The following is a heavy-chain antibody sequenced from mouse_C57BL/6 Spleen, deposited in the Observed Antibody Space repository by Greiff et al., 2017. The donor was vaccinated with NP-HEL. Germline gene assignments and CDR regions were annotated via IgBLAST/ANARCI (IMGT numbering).Heavy chain of an antibody. CDR3: ARSGYDYDGGVWFAY. CDR1: GYTFTSYG. CDR2: IYPRSGNT. Sequence: VQLQQSGAELARPGASVKLSCKASGYTFTSYGISWVKQRTGQGLEWIGEIYPRSGNTYYNEKFKGKATLTADKSSSTAYMELRSLTSEDSAVYVCARSGYDYDGGVWFAYWGQGTLVTVSA. J-gene: IGHJ3*01. V-gene: IGHV1-81*01. D-gene: IGHD2-4*01.